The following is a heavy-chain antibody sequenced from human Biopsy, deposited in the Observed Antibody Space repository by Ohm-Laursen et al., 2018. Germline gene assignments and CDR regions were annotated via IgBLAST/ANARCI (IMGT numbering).Heavy chain of an antibody. V-gene: IGHV2-5*02. J-gene: IGHJ3*01. CDR2: VYWDNDK. CDR3: AHVVITYGGIIALDAFDV. D-gene: IGHD3-16*02. Sequence: TQTLTLTFTFSGFSLSSHGVGVGWIRQPPGEALEWLATVYWDNDKRYSPSLWSRLNIWKDASKNRVVLTLTDMDPVDIATYYCAHVVITYGGIIALDAFDVWGQGSMVIVSS. CDR1: GFSLSSHGVG.